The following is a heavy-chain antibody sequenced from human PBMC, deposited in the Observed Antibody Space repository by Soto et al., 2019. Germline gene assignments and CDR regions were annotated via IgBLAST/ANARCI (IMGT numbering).Heavy chain of an antibody. CDR2: IIPIFGTA. J-gene: IGHJ4*02. Sequence: QVQLVQSGAEVKKPGSSVKVSCKASGGTFSSYAISWVRQAPGQGLEWMGGIIPIFGTANYAQKFQGRVTITADKSTSTAYMELSSLRSEDTAVYYCARGGRRYDFCSGYHGFDYWGQGTLVTVSS. CDR3: ARGGRRYDFCSGYHGFDY. CDR1: GGTFSSYA. V-gene: IGHV1-69*06. D-gene: IGHD3-3*01.